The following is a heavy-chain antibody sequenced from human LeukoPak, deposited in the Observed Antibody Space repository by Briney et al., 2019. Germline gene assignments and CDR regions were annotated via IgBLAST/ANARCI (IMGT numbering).Heavy chain of an antibody. D-gene: IGHD6-13*01. V-gene: IGHV1-18*01. CDR1: GYTFTSYG. J-gene: IGHJ4*02. CDR3: ARGTSSSYFDY. Sequence: ASVKVSCKASGYTFTSYGISWVRQAPGQGLEWMGWISAYNGNTNYAQKFQGRVTMTRDTSISTAYMELSRLRSDDTAVYYCARGTSSSYFDYWGQGTLVTVSS. CDR2: ISAYNGNT.